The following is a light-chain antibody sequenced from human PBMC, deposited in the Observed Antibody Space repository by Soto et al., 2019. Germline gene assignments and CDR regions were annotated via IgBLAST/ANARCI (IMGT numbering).Light chain of an antibody. V-gene: IGLV2-11*01. CDR1: SSDVGGYDF. CDR2: DVS. J-gene: IGLJ3*02. Sequence: QSVLTQPRSVSGSPGQSVTISCTGYSSDVGGYDFVSWYQQHPGKAPKLMISDVSERPSGVPDRFSGSKSANTASLTISGLQPEDDADYYCCSYAGTYTLVFGGGTKVTVL. CDR3: CSYAGTYTLV.